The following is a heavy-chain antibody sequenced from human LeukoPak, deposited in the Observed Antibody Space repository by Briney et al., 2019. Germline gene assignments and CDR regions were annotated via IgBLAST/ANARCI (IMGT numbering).Heavy chain of an antibody. J-gene: IGHJ4*02. D-gene: IGHD3-22*01. CDR3: ARFNYDSSGYC. Sequence: ASVKVSCKASGYTFTGYYMHWVRQAPGQGLEWMGWINPNSGGTNYAQKFQGWVTMTRDTSISTAYMELSRLRSEDTAVYYCARFNYDSSGYCWGQGTLVTVSS. V-gene: IGHV1-2*04. CDR2: INPNSGGT. CDR1: GYTFTGYY.